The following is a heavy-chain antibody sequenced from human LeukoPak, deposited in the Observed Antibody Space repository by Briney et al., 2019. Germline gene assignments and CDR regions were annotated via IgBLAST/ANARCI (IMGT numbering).Heavy chain of an antibody. J-gene: IGHJ4*02. D-gene: IGHD3-22*01. CDR3: ARHGRYYYDSSGYYVDY. V-gene: IGHV3-23*01. CDR2: IGTTDGNT. CDR1: GFTFSNYA. Sequence: PGGSLRLSCVVSGFTFSNYAMNWLRQAPGRGLEWVSVIGTTDGNTAHGDFVKGRFTISRDNSKNTVYLQMNSLRAEDTAVYYCARHGRYYYDSSGYYVDYWGQGTLVTVSS.